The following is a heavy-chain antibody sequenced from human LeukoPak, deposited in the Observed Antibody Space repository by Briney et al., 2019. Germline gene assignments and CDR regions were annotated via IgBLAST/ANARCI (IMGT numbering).Heavy chain of an antibody. D-gene: IGHD6-19*01. CDR1: GYTFTGYY. Sequence: SVKVSCKASGYTFTGYYMHWVRQAPGQGLEWMGWINPNSGGTNYAQKFQGRVTMTRDTSISTAYMELSRLRSDDTAVYYCARDWYSSGWTYYYYHYMDVWGKGTTVTVSS. CDR3: ARDWYSSGWTYYYYHYMDV. CDR2: INPNSGGT. V-gene: IGHV1-2*02. J-gene: IGHJ6*03.